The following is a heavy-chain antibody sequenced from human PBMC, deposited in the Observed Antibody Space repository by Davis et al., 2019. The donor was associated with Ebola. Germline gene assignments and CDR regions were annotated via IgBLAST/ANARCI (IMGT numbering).Heavy chain of an antibody. J-gene: IGHJ3*02. CDR2: IKSKTDGGTT. CDR1: GFTFSSYS. V-gene: IGHV3-15*01. Sequence: GESLKISCAASGFTFSSYSMNWVRQAPGKGLEWVGRIKSKTDGGTTDYAAPVKGRFTISRDDSKNTLYLQMNSLKTEDTAVYYCTTDIQWQPFDIWGQGTMVTVSS. D-gene: IGHD5-12*01. CDR3: TTDIQWQPFDI.